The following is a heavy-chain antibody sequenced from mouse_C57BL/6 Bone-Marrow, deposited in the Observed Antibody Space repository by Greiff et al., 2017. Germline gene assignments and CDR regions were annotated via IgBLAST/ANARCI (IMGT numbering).Heavy chain of an antibody. Sequence: EVKLVESGGGLVKPGGSLKLSYAASGFTFSDYGMHWVRQAPEKGLEWVAYISSGSSTIYYADTVKGRFTISEDNAKNTLFLQMTSLRSEDTAMYYCARGGTWFAYWGQGTLVTVSA. CDR2: ISSGSSTI. J-gene: IGHJ3*01. CDR1: GFTFSDYG. CDR3: ARGGTWFAY. V-gene: IGHV5-17*01.